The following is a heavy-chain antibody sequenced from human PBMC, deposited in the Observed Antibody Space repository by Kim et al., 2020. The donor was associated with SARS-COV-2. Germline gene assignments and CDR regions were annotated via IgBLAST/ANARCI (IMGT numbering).Heavy chain of an antibody. CDR1: GGSISGNNYH. V-gene: IGHV4-39*07. Sequence: SETLSLTCTVSGGSISGNNYHWGWVRQPPGKGLEWIGNTHNSGTTQHNPSLKSRLTMSMDTSKNLFSLRLTSVTAADTAVYYCTRRAHGSGLIDYWGQGNLVTVSS. D-gene: IGHD3-10*01. CDR2: THNSGTT. CDR3: TRRAHGSGLIDY. J-gene: IGHJ4*02.